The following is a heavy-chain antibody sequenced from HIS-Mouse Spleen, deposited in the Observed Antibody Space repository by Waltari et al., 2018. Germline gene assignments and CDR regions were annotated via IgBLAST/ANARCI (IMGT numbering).Heavy chain of an antibody. J-gene: IGHJ2*01. V-gene: IGHV4-39*07. D-gene: IGHD6-13*01. CDR1: GGSISSSSYY. Sequence: QLQLQESGPGLVTPSETLSLPCTVSGGSISSSSYYWGWIRQPPGKGLEWIVSIYYSGSTYYNPSLKSRVTISVDTSKNQFSLKLSSVTAADTAVYYCAREIPYSSSWYDWYFDLWGRGTLVTVSS. CDR3: AREIPYSSSWYDWYFDL. CDR2: IYYSGST.